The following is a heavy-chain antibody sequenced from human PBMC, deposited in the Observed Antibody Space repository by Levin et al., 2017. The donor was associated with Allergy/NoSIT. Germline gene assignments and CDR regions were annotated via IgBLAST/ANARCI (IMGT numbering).Heavy chain of an antibody. CDR3: ARPGITFGGVISAGLRPFDY. V-gene: IGHV1-69*02. J-gene: IGHJ4*02. CDR1: GGTFSSYT. D-gene: IGHD3-16*02. CDR2: IIPILGIA. Sequence: SVKVSCKASGGTFSSYTISWVRQAPGQGLEWMGRIIPILGIANYAQKFQGRVTITADKSTSTAYMELSSLRSEDTAVYYCARPGITFGGVISAGLRPFDYWGQETLVTVSS.